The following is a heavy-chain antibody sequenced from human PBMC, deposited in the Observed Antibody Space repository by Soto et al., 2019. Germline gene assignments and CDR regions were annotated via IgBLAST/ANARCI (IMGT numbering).Heavy chain of an antibody. Sequence: DVQLVESGGGLVKPGGSLRLSCAASGFTLKNYSMTWVRQAPGKGLEGVSSISSNSNYKYYADSLKVRFTISRDNAKNALYLQMSSLRAEDTAVYYCARARSTTWSGTTRGWFDPWGRGTLVTVAS. CDR2: ISSNSNYK. CDR3: ARARSTTWSGTTRGWFDP. V-gene: IGHV3-21*06. CDR1: GFTLKNYS. D-gene: IGHD2-2*01. J-gene: IGHJ5*02.